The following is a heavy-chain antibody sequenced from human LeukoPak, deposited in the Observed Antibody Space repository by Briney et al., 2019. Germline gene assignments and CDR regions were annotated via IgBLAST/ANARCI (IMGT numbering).Heavy chain of an antibody. J-gene: IGHJ6*03. D-gene: IGHD3-3*01. V-gene: IGHV3-23*01. CDR2: ISGSGGST. Sequence: GGSLRLSCAASGFTFSSYAMSWVRQAPGKGLEWVSAISGSGGSTYYADSVKGRFTISRDNTKNSLYLQMNSLRAEDTAVYYCARDLGNYDFWSGYLAYYYYMDVWGKGTTVTVSS. CDR1: GFTFSSYA. CDR3: ARDLGNYDFWSGYLAYYYYMDV.